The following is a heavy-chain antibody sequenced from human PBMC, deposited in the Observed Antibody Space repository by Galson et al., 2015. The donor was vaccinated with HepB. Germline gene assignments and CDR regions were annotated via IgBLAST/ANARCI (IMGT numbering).Heavy chain of an antibody. V-gene: IGHV3-7*03. CDR1: GFSFHSYW. CDR2: IEQDGRVK. CDR3: AGEGSAFEI. Sequence: SLRLSCAVSGFSFHSYWMNWVRQAPGKGLEWVANIEQDGRVKNYVDSVKGRFTISRDNSKNSLYLQMNSLRVEDTAVYYCAGEGSAFEIWGQGTMVTVSS. J-gene: IGHJ3*02. D-gene: IGHD3-10*01.